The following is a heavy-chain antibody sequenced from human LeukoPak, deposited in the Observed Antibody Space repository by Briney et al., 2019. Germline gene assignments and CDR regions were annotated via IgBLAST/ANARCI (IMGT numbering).Heavy chain of an antibody. J-gene: IGHJ4*02. V-gene: IGHV3-7*01. CDR1: GFTFSSYW. D-gene: IGHD3-3*01. Sequence: GGSLRLSCAASGFTFSSYWMSWVRQAPGKGLEWVANIKQDGSGKYYVDSVKGRFTISRDNAKNSLYLQMNSLRAEDTAVYYCARGRMFLEWLLGLERIGYYFDYWGQGTLVTVSS. CDR2: IKQDGSGK. CDR3: ARGRMFLEWLLGLERIGYYFDY.